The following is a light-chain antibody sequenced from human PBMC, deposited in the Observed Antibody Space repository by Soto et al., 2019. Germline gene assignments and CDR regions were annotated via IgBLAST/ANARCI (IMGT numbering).Light chain of an antibody. CDR1: QSINSY. CDR3: QQSYSTPIT. V-gene: IGKV1-39*01. J-gene: IGKJ5*01. Sequence: DIQMTQSPSSLSASVGDRVTITCRASQSINSYLNWYQQKPGKAPKVLIYAASNLQSGVPSRFSGSGSGTDFTLTISSLQPEDFATYYCQQSYSTPITFGQGTRLEIK. CDR2: AAS.